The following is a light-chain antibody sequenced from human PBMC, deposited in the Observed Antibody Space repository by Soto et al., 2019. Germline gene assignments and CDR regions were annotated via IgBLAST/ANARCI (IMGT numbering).Light chain of an antibody. J-gene: IGLJ2*01. CDR2: EVS. V-gene: IGLV2-14*01. CDR3: SSYTVTGSVV. CDR1: SSDVGGYNY. Sequence: QSALTQPASVSGSPGQSITISCTGTSSDVGGYNYVSWYQQHPGKAPKLMIYEVSNRPSGVSNRFSGSKSGNTASLTISGLQAEDEADYYCSSYTVTGSVVFGGGTKLTVL.